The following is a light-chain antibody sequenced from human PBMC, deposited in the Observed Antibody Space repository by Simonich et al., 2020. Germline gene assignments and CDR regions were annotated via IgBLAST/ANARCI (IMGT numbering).Light chain of an antibody. CDR1: TAAVTSGHY. V-gene: IGLV7-46*01. CDR3: LLSYSGAWV. CDR2: VTS. Sequence: QAVVTQEPSLTVSPGGTVTLTCDPNTAAVTSGHYPYWFQQKPVQAPRTLLSVTSNKHSGTPARFSGSLLGGKAALTLSGAQPEDEAEYYCLLSYSGAWVFGGGTKLTVL. J-gene: IGLJ3*02.